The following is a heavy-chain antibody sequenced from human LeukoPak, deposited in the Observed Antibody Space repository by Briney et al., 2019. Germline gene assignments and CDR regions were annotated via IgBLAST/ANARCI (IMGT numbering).Heavy chain of an antibody. D-gene: IGHD3-22*01. CDR2: INPRGGST. CDR1: GYTFTSHF. Sequence: GASVKVSCKASGYTFTSHFMHWVRQAPGQGLEWMGIINPRGGSTSYTQKFQGRVTMTRDTSTSTVYMELSSLRSEDTAVYYCARAYYYDSSGYYDGAYYFDYWGQGTLVTVSS. CDR3: ARAYYYDSSGYYDGAYYFDY. J-gene: IGHJ4*02. V-gene: IGHV1-46*01.